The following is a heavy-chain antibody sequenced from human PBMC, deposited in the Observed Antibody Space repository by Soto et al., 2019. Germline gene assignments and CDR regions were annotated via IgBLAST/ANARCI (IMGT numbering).Heavy chain of an antibody. V-gene: IGHV3-23*01. D-gene: IGHD3-9*01. CDR3: ARPCGSRDISDY. CDR2: ISSGGGNT. CDR1: A. Sequence: AIRRIRQAPGRGLEWVSGISSGGGNTYYTDSVKGRFTISRDNSKNTLYLQMNSLRAEDTALHYCARPCGSRDISDYRRQRSLDT. J-gene: IGHJ4*02.